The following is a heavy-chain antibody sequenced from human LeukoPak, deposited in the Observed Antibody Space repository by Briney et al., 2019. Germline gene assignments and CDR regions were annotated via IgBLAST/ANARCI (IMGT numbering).Heavy chain of an antibody. CDR3: AREYGSGSYYYYYYMDV. V-gene: IGHV3-53*01. CDR2: IYSGGST. D-gene: IGHD3-10*01. J-gene: IGHJ6*03. CDR1: GFTVSSNY. Sequence: WGSLRLSCAASGFTVSSNYMSWVRQAPGKGLEWVSVIYSGGSTYYADSVKGRFTISRDNSKNTLYLQMNSLRAEDTAVYYCAREYGSGSYYYYYYMDVWGKGTTVTISS.